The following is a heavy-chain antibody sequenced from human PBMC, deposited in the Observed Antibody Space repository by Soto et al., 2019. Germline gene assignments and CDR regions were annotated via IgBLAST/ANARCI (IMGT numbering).Heavy chain of an antibody. J-gene: IGHJ4*02. CDR2: ISGSGGST. D-gene: IGHD3-22*01. Sequence: EVPLLESGGGLVQPGGSLRLSCAASGFTFSSYAMSWVRQAPGKGLEWVSAISGSGGSTYYADSVKGRFTISRDNSKNTLYLQMNSLRAEDTAVYYCARGGSSGPRLIDYWGQGTLVTVSS. CDR1: GFTFSSYA. CDR3: ARGGSSGPRLIDY. V-gene: IGHV3-23*01.